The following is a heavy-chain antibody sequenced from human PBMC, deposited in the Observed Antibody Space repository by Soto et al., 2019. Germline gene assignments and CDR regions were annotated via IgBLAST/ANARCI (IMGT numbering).Heavy chain of an antibody. CDR3: ASTQNYYDSSGYYNY. J-gene: IGHJ4*02. D-gene: IGHD3-22*01. Sequence: LSLTCTVSGGSISSSSYYWSWIRQPPGKGLEWIGYIYYSGSTYYNPSLKSRVTISVDTSKNQFSLKLSSVTAADTAVYYCASTQNYYDSSGYYNYWGQGTLVTVSS. V-gene: IGHV4-30-4*01. CDR2: IYYSGST. CDR1: GGSISSSSYY.